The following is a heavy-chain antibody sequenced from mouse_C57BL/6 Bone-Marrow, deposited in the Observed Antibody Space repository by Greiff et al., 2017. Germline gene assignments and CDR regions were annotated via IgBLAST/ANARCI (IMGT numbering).Heavy chain of an antibody. D-gene: IGHD2-4*01. CDR2: INPNNGGT. J-gene: IGHJ4*01. CDR1: GYTFTDYY. V-gene: IGHV1-26*01. Sequence: EVQLQQSGPELVKPGASVKISCKASGYTFTDYYMNWVKQSHGKSLEWIGDINPNNGGTSYNQKFKGKATLTVDTSSSTAYMELRSLTSEDSAVYYWASLGYYDYDGPRLYAMDYWGQGTSVTVSS. CDR3: ASLGYYDYDGPRLYAMDY.